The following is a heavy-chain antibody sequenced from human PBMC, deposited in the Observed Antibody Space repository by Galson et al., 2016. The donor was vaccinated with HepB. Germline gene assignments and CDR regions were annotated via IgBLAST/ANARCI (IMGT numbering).Heavy chain of an antibody. CDR1: GFRFTSAW. CDR2: IYSGGST. D-gene: IGHD1-20*01. J-gene: IGHJ4*02. Sequence: SLRLSCAGAGFRFTSAWMNWVRQAPGKGLEWVSLIYSGGSTYYADSVKGRFTISRDNSKNTLYLQMNSLRAEDTAVYYCASMTGTTPGGYWGQGTLVTVSS. V-gene: IGHV3-53*01. CDR3: ASMTGTTPGGY.